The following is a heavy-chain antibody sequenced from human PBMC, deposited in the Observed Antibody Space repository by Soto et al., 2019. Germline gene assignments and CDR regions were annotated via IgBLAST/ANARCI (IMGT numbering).Heavy chain of an antibody. CDR1: GFTFSHYA. V-gene: IGHV3-23*01. CDR3: AKFFVETGSNSGWPWSFHY. CDR2: ISGSGGTT. Sequence: EVQLLESGGGLVQPGRSLRLSCAAYGFTFSHYAMSWVRQAPGQWLDWVSAISGSGGTTYYADSVKGRFTISRDNSKNTLFLQMNRLRAADAAVYYCAKFFVETGSNSGWPWSFHYWGQGTLVTVSS. J-gene: IGHJ4*02. D-gene: IGHD6-25*01.